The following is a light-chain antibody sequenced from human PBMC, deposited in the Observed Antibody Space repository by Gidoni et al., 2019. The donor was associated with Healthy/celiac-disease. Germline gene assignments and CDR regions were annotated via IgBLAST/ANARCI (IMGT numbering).Light chain of an antibody. J-gene: IGLJ2*01. CDR1: SPNIGSNT. Sequence: QSVLTQPPSASGTPGQRVTISCSGSSPNIGSNTVNWYQQLPGTAPKLLIYSNNQRPVGVPDRFSGSKSGTSASLAISGLQSEDEADYYCAAWDDSLNGVVFGGGTKLTVL. CDR3: AAWDDSLNGVV. CDR2: SNN. V-gene: IGLV1-44*01.